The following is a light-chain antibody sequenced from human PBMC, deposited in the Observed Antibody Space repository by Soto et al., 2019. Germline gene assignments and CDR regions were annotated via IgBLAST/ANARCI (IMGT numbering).Light chain of an antibody. CDR3: QQYSSYPLT. Sequence: DIQMTQSPSTLSASVGDRVTITCRASQSISNWLAWYQQKPGQAPKLLIYDASSLYSGVPSRFSGSRSGTDVTLTISSLQPDDFASYYCQQYSSYPLTFGQGTKVEIK. CDR1: QSISNW. V-gene: IGKV1-5*01. CDR2: DAS. J-gene: IGKJ1*01.